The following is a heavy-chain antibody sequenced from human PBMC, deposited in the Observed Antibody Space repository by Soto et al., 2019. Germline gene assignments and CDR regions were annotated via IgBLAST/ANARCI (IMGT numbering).Heavy chain of an antibody. V-gene: IGHV1-2*02. CDR1: GYPFSDNQ. CDR3: ARKHSLYYVRWGFDS. J-gene: IGHJ4*02. Sequence: ASVKVSCKASGYPFSDNQIHWLRRAPGQGLEWMGRINPKSDDTNYAQKFQGRVTMTRDTSIDTAYLELTGLNSDDTATYYCARKHSLYYVRWGFDSWGQGTLVTVSS. CDR2: INPKSDDT. D-gene: IGHD3-10*02.